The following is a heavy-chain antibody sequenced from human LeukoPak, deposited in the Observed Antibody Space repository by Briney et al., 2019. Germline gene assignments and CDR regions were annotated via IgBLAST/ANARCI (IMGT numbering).Heavy chain of an antibody. CDR2: ISGSGGST. D-gene: IGHD3-10*01. J-gene: IGHJ4*02. Sequence: GGSLRLSCAASGYTFNSYAMSWVRQAPGKGLEWVSAISGSGGSTYYADSVKGRFTISRDNSKNTLYLQMNSLRAEDTALYYCAKEPASGSCFDYWGEGTLVTVSS. V-gene: IGHV3-23*01. CDR3: AKEPASGSCFDY. CDR1: GYTFNSYA.